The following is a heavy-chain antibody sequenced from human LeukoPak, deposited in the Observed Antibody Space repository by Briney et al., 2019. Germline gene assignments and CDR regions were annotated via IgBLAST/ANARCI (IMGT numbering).Heavy chain of an antibody. CDR1: GGSFSGYY. D-gene: IGHD3-22*01. J-gene: IGHJ3*02. Sequence: PSETLSLTCAVYGGSFSGYYWSWIRQPPGKGLEWIGYIYHSGSTYYNPSLKSRVTISVDRSKNQFSLKLSSVTAVDTAVYYCARVTYYYDSSGYQPHAFDIWGQGTMVTVSS. CDR2: IYHSGST. V-gene: IGHV4-30-2*01. CDR3: ARVTYYYDSSGYQPHAFDI.